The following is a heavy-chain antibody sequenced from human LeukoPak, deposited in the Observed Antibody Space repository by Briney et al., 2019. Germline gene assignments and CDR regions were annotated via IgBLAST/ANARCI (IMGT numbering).Heavy chain of an antibody. D-gene: IGHD6-13*01. CDR2: ISSTGAYI. J-gene: IGHJ4*02. CDR3: ARGLAAAGTRGPY. CDR1: GLILSSDS. Sequence: GGSRGPSCATSGLILSSDSMIGVRKAQGRGLGWASSISSTGAYIYYADSLKDRFTISRDNAKNSLYLQMNSLRADDTAVYYCARGLAAAGTRGPYWGQGTLVTVSS. V-gene: IGHV3-21*01.